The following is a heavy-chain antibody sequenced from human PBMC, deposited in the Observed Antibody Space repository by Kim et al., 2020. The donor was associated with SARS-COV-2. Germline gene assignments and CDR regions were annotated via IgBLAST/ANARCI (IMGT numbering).Heavy chain of an antibody. D-gene: IGHD6-6*01. CDR3: ARGDGFNFDY. CDR1: GFTFSNYV. CDR2: ITGSGGNT. V-gene: IGHV3-23*01. J-gene: IGHJ4*02. Sequence: GGSLRLSCAASGFTFSNYVMRWVRQAPGKGLQWVSTITGSGGNTFYADSVKGRFTISRDNSKNTLYLQMNTLRVEGSAVYYCARGDGFNFDYWGQGNLVTVSS.